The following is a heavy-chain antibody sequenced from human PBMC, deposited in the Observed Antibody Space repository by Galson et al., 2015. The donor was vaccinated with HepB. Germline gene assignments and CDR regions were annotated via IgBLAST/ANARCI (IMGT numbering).Heavy chain of an antibody. CDR1: GYNFSSFD. J-gene: IGHJ6*02. CDR2: LNPKSGDA. CDR3: ARWDCRSSSCNTKYYYYGMDV. Sequence: SVKVSCKAAGYNFSSFDINWVRQAPGQGLEWMGWLNPKSGDAGYAQKFQGRITLARDTSRSTVYMDLSSLRFEDTAVYYCARWDCRSSSCNTKYYYYGMDVWGQGTTVIVSS. D-gene: IGHD2-2*02. V-gene: IGHV1-8*01.